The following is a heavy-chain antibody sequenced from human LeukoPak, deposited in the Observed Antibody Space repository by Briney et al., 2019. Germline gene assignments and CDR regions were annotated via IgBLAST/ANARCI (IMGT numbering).Heavy chain of an antibody. CDR1: GFTFSSYA. V-gene: IGHV3-23*01. D-gene: IGHD6-19*01. Sequence: GGSLRLSCAASGFTFSSYAMSWVRQAPGKGLEWVSAISGSGGTTYYADSVRGRFTISRDNSKNILFLQLNSLRAEDTAVYYCAEIGRIAVAGTNCWGQGTLVTVSS. J-gene: IGHJ4*02. CDR2: ISGSGGTT. CDR3: AEIGRIAVAGTNC.